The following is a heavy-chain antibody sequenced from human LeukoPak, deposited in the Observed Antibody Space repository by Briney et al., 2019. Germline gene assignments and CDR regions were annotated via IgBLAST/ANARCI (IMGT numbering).Heavy chain of an antibody. CDR2: IWYDGSNK. CDR3: AATMIVY. V-gene: IGHV3-33*01. Sequence: GRSLRLSCAASGFTFNRNGMHWVRQAPGKGLEWVAVIWYDGSNKYHADSVKGRFTISRDNSKNTLYLQMNSLRAEDTAVYYCAATMIVYWGQGTLVTVSS. CDR1: GFTFNRNG. J-gene: IGHJ4*02. D-gene: IGHD3-22*01.